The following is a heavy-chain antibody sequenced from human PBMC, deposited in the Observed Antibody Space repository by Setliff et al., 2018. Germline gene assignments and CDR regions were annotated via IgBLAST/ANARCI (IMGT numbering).Heavy chain of an antibody. CDR2: MNPNSGNT. Sequence: ASVKVSCKASGYTFTSYGFSWVRQAPGQGLEWMGWMNPNSGNTGYAQKFQGRVTMTRNTSISTAYMKLSSLRSEDTAVYYCARERTTNWEGYYFDYWGQGTLVTVSS. CDR1: GYTFTSYG. J-gene: IGHJ4*02. CDR3: ARERTTNWEGYYFDY. D-gene: IGHD7-27*01. V-gene: IGHV1-8*01.